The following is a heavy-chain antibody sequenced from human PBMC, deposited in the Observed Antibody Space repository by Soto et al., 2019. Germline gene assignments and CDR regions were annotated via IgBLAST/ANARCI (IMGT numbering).Heavy chain of an antibody. J-gene: IGHJ4*02. CDR3: ARDQGSYGDYHFDY. D-gene: IGHD4-17*01. Sequence: KFQGRVTITRDTSASTAYMELSSLRSEDTAVYYCARDQGSYGDYHFDYWGQGTLVTVSS. V-gene: IGHV1-3*01.